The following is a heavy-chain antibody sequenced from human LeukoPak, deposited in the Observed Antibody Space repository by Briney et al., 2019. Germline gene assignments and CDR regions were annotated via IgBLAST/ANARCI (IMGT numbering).Heavy chain of an antibody. V-gene: IGHV3-23*01. CDR3: AKGSAASITDYYYGMDV. D-gene: IGHD5-12*01. Sequence: PGGSLTLSCAASGFTFSSYTMSWVRQAPGKGLEWVSPISGSGGSTYYSDSVKGRSTISRDNSKDTLYLQMNSLRAEDTAVYYCAKGSAASITDYYYGMDVWGQGTTVTVSS. CDR2: ISGSGGST. CDR1: GFTFSSYT. J-gene: IGHJ6*02.